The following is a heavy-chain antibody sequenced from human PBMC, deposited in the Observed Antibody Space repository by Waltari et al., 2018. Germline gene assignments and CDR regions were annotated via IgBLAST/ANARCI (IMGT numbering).Heavy chain of an antibody. J-gene: IGHJ4*02. CDR2: SNPNSGNT. D-gene: IGHD2-2*01. V-gene: IGHV1-8*03. CDR3: VRGGHCSSTSCLDY. CDR1: GYTFTSYD. Sequence: QVQLVQSGAEVKKPGASVKVSCKASGYTFTSYDINWVRHATGQGLEWMGGSNPNSGNTGDEQKFQGGFTITRNTSISTAYMGLSSLRSEDTAVYYCVRGGHCSSTSCLDYWGQGTLVTVSS.